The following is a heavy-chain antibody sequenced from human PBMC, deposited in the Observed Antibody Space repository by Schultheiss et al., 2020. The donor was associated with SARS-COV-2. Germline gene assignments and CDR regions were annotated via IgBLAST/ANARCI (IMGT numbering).Heavy chain of an antibody. CDR2: ISGSGGST. D-gene: IGHD3-3*01. CDR3: AKNWGDFWSGYSNIFDC. CDR1: GFTFNNYA. V-gene: IGHV3-23*01. J-gene: IGHJ4*02. Sequence: GESLKISCAASGFTFNNYAMSWVRQAPGKGLEWVSAISGSGGSTYYAGSVKGRFTISRDNSKNTLYLQMNSLRGEDTAAYYCAKNWGDFWSGYSNIFDCWGQGTLVTVSS.